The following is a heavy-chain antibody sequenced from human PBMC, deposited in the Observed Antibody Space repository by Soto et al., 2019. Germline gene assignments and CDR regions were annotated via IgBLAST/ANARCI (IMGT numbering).Heavy chain of an antibody. J-gene: IGHJ4*02. V-gene: IGHV4-34*01. CDR2: VNHSGEA. D-gene: IGHD1-1*01. CDR3: ASQELEPPPYFFDS. CDR1: GGSFRNYY. Sequence: SETLSLTCGVYGGSFRNYYWIWVRQPPGKGLEWIGEVNHSGEATYNPSLQSRVTISLDTTNNHFSLKMTSVTTADTAIYFCASQELEPPPYFFDSWGQGTLVTVSS.